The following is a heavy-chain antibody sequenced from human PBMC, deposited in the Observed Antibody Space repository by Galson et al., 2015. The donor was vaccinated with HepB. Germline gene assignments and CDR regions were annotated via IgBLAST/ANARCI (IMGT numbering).Heavy chain of an antibody. Sequence: SCKASGGTFSSYTISWVRQAPGQGLEWMGRIIPILGIANYAQKFQGRVTITADKSTSTAYMELSSLRSEDTAVYYCARDKGTDYYDSSEADYWGQGTLVTVSS. CDR2: IIPILGIA. CDR3: ARDKGTDYYDSSEADY. J-gene: IGHJ4*02. V-gene: IGHV1-69*04. CDR1: GGTFSSYT. D-gene: IGHD3-22*01.